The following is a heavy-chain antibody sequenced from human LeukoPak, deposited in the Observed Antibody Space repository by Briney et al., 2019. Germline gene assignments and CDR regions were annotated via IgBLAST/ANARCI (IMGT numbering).Heavy chain of an antibody. J-gene: IGHJ4*02. CDR1: GGSISSYY. Sequence: PSETLSLTCTVSGGSISSYYWSWIRQPAGKGLEWIGRIYTSGSTNYNPSLKSRVTISVDSSKNQFSLILNSVTAADTAVYYCARRGQGFQNLHFFDSWGQGTLVTVSS. CDR3: ARRGQGFQNLHFFDS. D-gene: IGHD3-10*01. CDR2: IYTSGST. V-gene: IGHV4-4*07.